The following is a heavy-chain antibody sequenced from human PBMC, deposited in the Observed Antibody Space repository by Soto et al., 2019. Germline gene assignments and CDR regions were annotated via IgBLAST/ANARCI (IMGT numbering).Heavy chain of an antibody. D-gene: IGHD6-19*01. CDR2: ISYDGSSK. V-gene: IGHV3-30-3*01. Sequence: QLQLVESGGGVVQPGGSLRLSCVASGFTFSSFSLHWVRQAPGKGLEWLALISYDGSSKYNADSVKGRFTISRENSYNTLYLQLSSLRPEDTAVYYCARTTAVAGTPEFDYWGQGALVTVSS. CDR1: GFTFSSFS. J-gene: IGHJ4*02. CDR3: ARTTAVAGTPEFDY.